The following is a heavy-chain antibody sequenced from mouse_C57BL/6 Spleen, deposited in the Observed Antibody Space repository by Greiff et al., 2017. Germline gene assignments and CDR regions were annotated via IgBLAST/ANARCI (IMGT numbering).Heavy chain of an antibody. CDR3: ARCPLSGHPEAWFAY. J-gene: IGHJ3*01. Sequence: QVQLQQPGAELVRPGSSVKLSCKASGYTFTSYWMHWVKQRPIQGLEWIGNIDPSDSETHYNQKFKDKATLTVNKSSSTAYMQLSSLTSEDSAVXYCARCPLSGHPEAWFAYWGQGTLVTVSA. D-gene: IGHD3-1*01. CDR1: GYTFTSYW. CDR2: IDPSDSET. V-gene: IGHV1-52*01.